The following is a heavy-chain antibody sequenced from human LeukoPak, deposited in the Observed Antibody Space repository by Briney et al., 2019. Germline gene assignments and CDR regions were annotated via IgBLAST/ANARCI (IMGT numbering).Heavy chain of an antibody. CDR3: ASSAYSSSWYKKNYYMDV. CDR1: GYTFTSYG. Sequence: ASVKVSCKASGYTFTSYGISWVRQAPGQGLEWMGGIIPIFDTANYAQKFQGRVTITADESTSTAYMELSSLRSEDTAVYYCASSAYSSSWYKKNYYMDVWGKGTTVTISS. J-gene: IGHJ6*03. CDR2: IIPIFDTA. D-gene: IGHD6-13*01. V-gene: IGHV1-69*13.